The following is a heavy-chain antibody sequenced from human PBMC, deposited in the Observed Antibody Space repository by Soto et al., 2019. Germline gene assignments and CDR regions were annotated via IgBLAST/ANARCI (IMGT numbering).Heavy chain of an antibody. J-gene: IGHJ3*02. CDR3: ARGWVYDSQVRDAFDI. CDR1: GGSISSGGYS. D-gene: IGHD3-22*01. CDR2: IYYSGST. Sequence: PSETLSLTCAVSGGSISSGGYSWSWIRQPPGKGLEWIGYIYYSGSTYYNPSLKSRVTISVDTSKNQFSLKLSSVTAADTAVYYCARGWVYDSQVRDAFDIWGQGTMVTVSS. V-gene: IGHV4-30-4*01.